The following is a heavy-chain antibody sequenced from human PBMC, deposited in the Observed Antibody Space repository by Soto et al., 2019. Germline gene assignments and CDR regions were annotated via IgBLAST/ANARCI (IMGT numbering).Heavy chain of an antibody. V-gene: IGHV1-2*02. CDR3: ARGGGVGVAGSAAFDM. CDR1: GYPVTAYY. CDR2: INPATGAA. J-gene: IGHJ3*02. Sequence: QLHLVQSGAVVKKPGASVTVSCSASGYPVTAYYMHWVRQAPGRGLEWMGGINPATGAAKYTQTLRGRVTMTGDASTSTVFMELSCLTSEDTAVFYWARGGGVGVAGSAAFDMWGQGTLVTVSS. D-gene: IGHD3-3*01.